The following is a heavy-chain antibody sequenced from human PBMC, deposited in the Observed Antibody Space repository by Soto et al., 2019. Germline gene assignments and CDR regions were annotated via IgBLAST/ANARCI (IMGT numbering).Heavy chain of an antibody. CDR1: GGTFSSYA. CDR3: ARSPPPTYYYDSSGPAWFHP. D-gene: IGHD3-22*01. CDR2: IIPIFGTA. Sequence: QVQLVQSGAEVKKPGSSVKVSCKASGGTFSSYAISWVRQAPGQGLEWMGGIIPIFGTANYAQKFQGRVTITADESTSTAYMELSSLRSEDTAVYYCARSPPPTYYYDSSGPAWFHPWGQGTLVTVSS. J-gene: IGHJ5*02. V-gene: IGHV1-69*01.